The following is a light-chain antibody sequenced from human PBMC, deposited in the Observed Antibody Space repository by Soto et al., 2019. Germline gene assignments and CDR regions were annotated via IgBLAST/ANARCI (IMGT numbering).Light chain of an antibody. CDR1: QSVRSSY. Sequence: EIVLTQSPGTLSLSPGERATLSCRASQSVRSSYLAWYQQKPGQAPRLLICGASSRATGIPDRFSGSGSGTDFTLTISRLEPEDFAVYYCQQYGSSPRYTFXQGTRMEIK. J-gene: IGKJ5*01. CDR2: GAS. V-gene: IGKV3-20*01. CDR3: QQYGSSPRYT.